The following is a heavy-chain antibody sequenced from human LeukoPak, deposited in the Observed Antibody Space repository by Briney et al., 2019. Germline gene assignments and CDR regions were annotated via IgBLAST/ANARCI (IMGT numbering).Heavy chain of an antibody. J-gene: IGHJ4*02. D-gene: IGHD5-12*01. CDR1: GYSFTTYW. CDR3: ARHPKRGYRGYETDY. CDR2: IYPADSTA. Sequence: GESLKISCKASGYSFTTYWIGWVRQMPGKGLEWMGIIYPADSTAHYSPSFQGQVTISVDKSINTAYLQWSRLKASDTAMYYCARHPKRGYRGYETDYWGQGTLVTGSS. V-gene: IGHV5-51*01.